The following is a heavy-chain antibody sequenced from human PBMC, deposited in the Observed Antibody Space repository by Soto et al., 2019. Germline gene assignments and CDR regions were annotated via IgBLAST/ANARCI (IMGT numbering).Heavy chain of an antibody. CDR3: VRDLNGSGDY. CDR1: GGSTTSDY. Sequence: SATLSLTCTVSGGSTTSDYWSWIRQPPGKGLEWLGYIFHSLGAKYNPSLGSRGTISLDTSRNQLSLSLRSVTAADTAIYFCVRDLNGSGDYWGQGTLVTVSS. J-gene: IGHJ4*02. CDR2: IFHSLGA. D-gene: IGHD3-10*01. V-gene: IGHV4-59*01.